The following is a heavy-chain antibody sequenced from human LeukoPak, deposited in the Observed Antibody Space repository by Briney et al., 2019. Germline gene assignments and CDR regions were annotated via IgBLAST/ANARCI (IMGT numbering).Heavy chain of an antibody. V-gene: IGHV4-34*01. Sequence: SETLSLTCAVYGGSFSGYYGSWIRQPPGKGLEWIGEINHSGSTNYNPSLKSRVTISVDTSKNQFSLKLSSVTAADTAVYYCATNRPWVYWGQGTLVTVSS. D-gene: IGHD6-6*01. J-gene: IGHJ4*02. CDR1: GGSFSGYY. CDR3: ATNRPWVY. CDR2: INHSGST.